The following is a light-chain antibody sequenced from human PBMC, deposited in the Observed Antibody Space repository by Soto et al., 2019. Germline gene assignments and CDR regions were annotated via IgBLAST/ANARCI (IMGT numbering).Light chain of an antibody. J-gene: IGKJ2*03. CDR1: QSVSSSY. V-gene: IGKV3-20*01. CDR3: QQYGNSPPHS. CDR2: GAS. Sequence: EIVMTQSPATLSVSPGERATLSCRASQSVSSSYLAWYQQKPGQAPRLLFYGASSRATGIPDRFSGSGSGTDFTLTISRLEPEDFAVYYCQQYGNSPPHSFGQGTKVDIK.